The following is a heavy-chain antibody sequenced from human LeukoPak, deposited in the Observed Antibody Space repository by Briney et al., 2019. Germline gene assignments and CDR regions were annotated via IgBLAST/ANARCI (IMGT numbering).Heavy chain of an antibody. CDR1: GFTFSSYS. D-gene: IGHD1-7*01. CDR2: ISSSSSYI. CDR3: ARDCLGTTDAFDI. Sequence: GGSLRLSCAASGFTFSSYSMNWVRQAPGKGLEWVSSISSSSSYIYYADSVEGRFTISRDNAKNSLYLQMNSLRAEDTAVYYCARDCLGTTDAFDIWGQGTMVTVSS. J-gene: IGHJ3*02. V-gene: IGHV3-21*01.